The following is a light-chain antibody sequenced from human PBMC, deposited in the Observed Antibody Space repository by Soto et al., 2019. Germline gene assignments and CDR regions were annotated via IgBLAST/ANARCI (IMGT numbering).Light chain of an antibody. J-gene: IGLJ2*01. CDR2: EVT. Sequence: QSVLTQPASVSGSLGQSITISCTGTSSDVGGYNYVSWYQQHPGKAPKVMIYEVTNRPSGVSNRFSGSKSGNTASLTISGLQAEDEADYYCSSYISSTTRVFGGGTKVTVL. V-gene: IGLV2-14*01. CDR1: SSDVGGYNY. CDR3: SSYISSTTRV.